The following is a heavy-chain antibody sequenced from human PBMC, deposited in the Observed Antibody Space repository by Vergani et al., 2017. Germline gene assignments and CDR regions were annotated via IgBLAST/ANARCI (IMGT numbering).Heavy chain of an antibody. Sequence: EVQLVESGGGLVKPGGSLRLSCAASGFTFSSYSMNWVRQAPGKGLEWVSSISSSSSYIYYADSVKGRFTISRDNAKNSLYLQMNSLRAEDTAVYYCATPRGLYDSSGYLDYWGQGTLVTVSS. D-gene: IGHD3-22*01. CDR1: GFTFSSYS. CDR2: ISSSSSYI. CDR3: ATPRGLYDSSGYLDY. J-gene: IGHJ4*02. V-gene: IGHV3-21*01.